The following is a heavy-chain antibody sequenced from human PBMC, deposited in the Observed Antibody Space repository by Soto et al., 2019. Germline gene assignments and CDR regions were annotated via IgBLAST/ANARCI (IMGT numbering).Heavy chain of an antibody. CDR2: IRSKANNYAT. V-gene: IGHV3-73*01. D-gene: IGHD5-18*01. Sequence: EVQLVESGGGLVQPGGSLKLSCAASGFTFGGSAIHWVRQASGKGLEWVGRIRSKANNYATTYAASVKGRFTLSSDDSKNTAYLQMNSLKTEDTAVYYCTTPNVDTSMAIPDWGQGTLVTVSP. CDR3: TTPNVDTSMAIPD. CDR1: GFTFGGSA. J-gene: IGHJ4*02.